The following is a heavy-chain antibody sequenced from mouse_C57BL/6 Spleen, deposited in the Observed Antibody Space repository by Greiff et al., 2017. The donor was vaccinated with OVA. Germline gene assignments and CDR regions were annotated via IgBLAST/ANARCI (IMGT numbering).Heavy chain of an antibody. CDR2: ISSGGSYT. CDR3: ARHAGSYYFDY. J-gene: IGHJ2*01. V-gene: IGHV5-6*01. Sequence: DVQLVESGGDLVKPGGSLKLSCAASGFTFSSYGMSWVRQTPDKRLEWVATISSGGSYTYYPDSVSGRFTISRDNAKNTLYLQMSSLKSEDTAMYYCARHAGSYYFDYWGQGTTLTVSS. CDR1: GFTFSSYG.